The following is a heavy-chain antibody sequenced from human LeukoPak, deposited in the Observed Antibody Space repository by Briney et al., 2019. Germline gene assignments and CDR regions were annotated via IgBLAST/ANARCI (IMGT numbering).Heavy chain of an antibody. D-gene: IGHD1-14*01. J-gene: IGHJ1*01. CDR1: GXSMRNSY. V-gene: IGHV4-4*07. CDR2: LFTTGST. Sequence: PSETLSLTCTVPGXSMRNSYWSWIRQPAGKGLEGVGRLFTTGSTNYNPSLKSRVTMSIDTSKNQFSLKMTSVTAADTAVYYCARDGVPLTNLVARPFHPWGQGTLVTVSS. CDR3: ARDGVPLTNLVARPFHP.